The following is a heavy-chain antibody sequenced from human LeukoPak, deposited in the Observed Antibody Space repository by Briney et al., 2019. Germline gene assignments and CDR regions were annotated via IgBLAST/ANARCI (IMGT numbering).Heavy chain of an antibody. J-gene: IGHJ5*02. CDR2: FDPEDGET. Sequence: GASVKVSCTVSGYTLTELSMHWVRQAPGKGLEWMGGFDPEDGETIYAQKFQGRVTMTEDTSTDTAYMELSSLRSEDTAVYYCATELITIFGVVNWFDPWGQGTLVTVSS. D-gene: IGHD3-3*01. V-gene: IGHV1-24*01. CDR1: GYTLTELS. CDR3: ATELITIFGVVNWFDP.